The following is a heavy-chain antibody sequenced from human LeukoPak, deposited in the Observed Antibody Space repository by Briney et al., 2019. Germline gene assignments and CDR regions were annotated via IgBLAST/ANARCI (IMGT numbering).Heavy chain of an antibody. V-gene: IGHV3-30*04. CDR2: ISYDGSNS. CDR3: SRGLAASGNGNY. Sequence: GGSLRLSCAASGFTFSSYAMHWVRQAPGKGLEWLAFISYDGSNSYYADSVKGRFTISRDNSKNTLYLQMKSLRGEDTAVYYCSRGLAASGNGNYWGQGTLVTVSS. CDR1: GFTFSSYA. D-gene: IGHD2-15*01. J-gene: IGHJ4*02.